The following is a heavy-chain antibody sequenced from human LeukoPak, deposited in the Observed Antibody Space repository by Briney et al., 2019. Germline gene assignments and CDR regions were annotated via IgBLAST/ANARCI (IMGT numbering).Heavy chain of an antibody. J-gene: IGHJ4*02. V-gene: IGHV3-13*01. CDR2: IGTAGDT. Sequence: GGSLRLSCAASGFTFSNYWMHWVRQATGKGLEWVSAIGTAGDTYYPGSVKGRFTISRENAKNSLYLQMNSLRAGDTAVYYCARVRPHYYDSSGYYYDYWGQGTLVTVSS. CDR3: ARVRPHYYDSSGYYYDY. D-gene: IGHD3-22*01. CDR1: GFTFSNYW.